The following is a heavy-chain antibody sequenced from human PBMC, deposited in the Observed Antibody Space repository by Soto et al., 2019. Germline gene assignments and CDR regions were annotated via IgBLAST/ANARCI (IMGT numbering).Heavy chain of an antibody. CDR2: ISGTGGNT. Sequence: EVQLLESGGGLIQPGGSLRLSCAASGFTFSSYAMTWVRQAPGKGLEWVSTISGTGGNTYYADSVKGRFTISRDNSKNTVYQQMNSLRAEDTAVYYCVKAVYLLDFDYWGQGTLVTVSS. V-gene: IGHV3-23*01. J-gene: IGHJ4*02. CDR3: VKAVYLLDFDY. D-gene: IGHD1-20*01. CDR1: GFTFSSYA.